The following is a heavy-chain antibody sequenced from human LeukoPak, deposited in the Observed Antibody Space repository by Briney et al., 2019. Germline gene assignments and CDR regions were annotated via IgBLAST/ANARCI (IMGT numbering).Heavy chain of an antibody. CDR1: GFTFSSYA. V-gene: IGHV3-64*01. J-gene: IGHJ4*02. Sequence: GGSLRLSCAASGFTFSSYAMHWVRQAPGKGLEYVSAITGNGGSTFYANSVKGRFTISRDNSKNTLYLQMGSLRAEDMAVYYCARGDVMVVAATLNYWGQGTVVTVCS. CDR2: ITGNGGST. CDR3: ARGDVMVVAATLNY. D-gene: IGHD2-15*01.